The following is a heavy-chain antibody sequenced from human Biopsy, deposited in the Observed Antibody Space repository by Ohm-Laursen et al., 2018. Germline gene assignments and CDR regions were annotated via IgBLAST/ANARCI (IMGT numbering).Heavy chain of an antibody. CDR3: AKDVFGGFSGSTDYYAYYFDS. CDR2: ISDSGGST. Sequence: SLRLSCSASGFPFHNYAMSWVRQAPGKGLVWVSGISDSGGSTHYADSVKGRFSISRDTSKNTLYLQMSSLRAEDTAVYYCAKDVFGGFSGSTDYYAYYFDSWGQGTLVTVSS. V-gene: IGHV3-23*01. J-gene: IGHJ4*02. D-gene: IGHD3-10*02. CDR1: GFPFHNYA.